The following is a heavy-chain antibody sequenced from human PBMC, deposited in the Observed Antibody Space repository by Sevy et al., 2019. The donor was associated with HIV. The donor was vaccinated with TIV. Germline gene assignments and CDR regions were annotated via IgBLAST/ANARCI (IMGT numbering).Heavy chain of an antibody. J-gene: IGHJ5*02. V-gene: IGHV5-51*01. CDR2: IYPGDSDT. CDR3: ATTPSTSQYWYDP. D-gene: IGHD2-2*01. CDR1: GYSFISYW. Sequence: GESLKISCKGSGYSFISYWIGWVRQMPGKGLEWMGIIYPGDSDTRYSPSFQGQVTISADKSISTAYLQWSSLKASDTAMYYCATTPSTSQYWYDPWGQGTLVTVSS.